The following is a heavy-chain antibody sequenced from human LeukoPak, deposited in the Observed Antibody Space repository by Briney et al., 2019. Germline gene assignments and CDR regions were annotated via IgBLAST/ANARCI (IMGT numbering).Heavy chain of an antibody. CDR1: GGSISSGDYY. CDR3: ARNDFWSGYYGFDY. Sequence: SETLSLTCTVSGGSISSGDYYWSWIRQPPGKGLEWIGYIYYSGSTYYNPSLKSRVTISVDTSKNQFSLKLSSVTAADTAVHYCARNDFWSGYYGFDYWGQGTLVTVSS. V-gene: IGHV4-30-4*01. CDR2: IYYSGST. D-gene: IGHD3-3*01. J-gene: IGHJ4*02.